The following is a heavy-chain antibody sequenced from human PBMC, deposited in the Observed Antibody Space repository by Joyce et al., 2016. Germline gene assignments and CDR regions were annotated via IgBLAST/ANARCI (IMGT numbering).Heavy chain of an antibody. Sequence: QVQLVQSGAEVKKPGASVKVSCKTSGYAFTSYDINGVRQAPGQGLEWMGWISAYNGHTNYAQRFQGRVIMTTDTSTSTAYMELRSLRSDDTAVYYCARDSVVSTDDAFDIWGQGTMVTVSS. CDR1: GYAFTSYD. CDR3: ARDSVVSTDDAFDI. CDR2: ISAYNGHT. J-gene: IGHJ3*02. D-gene: IGHD5/OR15-5a*01. V-gene: IGHV1-18*04.